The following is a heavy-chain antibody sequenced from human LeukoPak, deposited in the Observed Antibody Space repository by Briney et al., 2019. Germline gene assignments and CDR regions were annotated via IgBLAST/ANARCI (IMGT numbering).Heavy chain of an antibody. CDR2: IIPIFGTA. CDR3: ARDSSGGLGGYWYFDL. CDR1: GGTFSSYA. J-gene: IGHJ2*01. Sequence: VASVKVSCKASGGTFSSYAISWVRQAPGQGLEWMGGIIPIFGTANYAQKFQGRVTITADESTSTAYMELSSLRSEDTAVYYCARDSSGGLGGYWYFDLWGRGTLVTVSS. V-gene: IGHV1-69*13. D-gene: IGHD3-16*01.